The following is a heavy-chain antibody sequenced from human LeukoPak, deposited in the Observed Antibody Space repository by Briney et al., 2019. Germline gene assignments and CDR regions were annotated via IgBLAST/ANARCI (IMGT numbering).Heavy chain of an antibody. V-gene: IGHV3-30*01. CDR1: GFTFSSYA. CDR3: ARDRYYYYYMDV. Sequence: SLRLSCAASGFTFSSYAMHWVRQAPGKGLEWVAVISYDGSNKYYADSVKGRFTISRDNSKNTLYLQMNSLRAEDTAVYYRARDRYYYYYMDVWGKGTTVTVSS. CDR2: ISYDGSNK. J-gene: IGHJ6*03.